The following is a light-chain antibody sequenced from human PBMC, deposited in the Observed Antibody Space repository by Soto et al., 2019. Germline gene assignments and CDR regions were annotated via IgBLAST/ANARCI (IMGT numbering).Light chain of an antibody. CDR1: QGITDF. Sequence: DIQLTQSPSFLSASVGDRVTISCRASQGITDFLAWYQQKPGKAPKLLIYAASTWQSGVPSRFSGSASGTDFTLTISSLQPEDFATYYCQQFHVYPLTFGGGTMLEIK. J-gene: IGKJ4*01. CDR3: QQFHVYPLT. CDR2: AAS. V-gene: IGKV1-9*01.